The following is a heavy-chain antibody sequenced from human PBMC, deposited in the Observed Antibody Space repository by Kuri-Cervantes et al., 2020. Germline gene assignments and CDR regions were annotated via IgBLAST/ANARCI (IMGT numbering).Heavy chain of an antibody. V-gene: IGHV3-43*01. D-gene: IGHD3-10*01. CDR2: ISWDGGST. CDR1: GFTFDDYT. Sequence: GGSLRLSCAASGFTFDDYTMHWVRQAPGKGLEWVSLISWDGGSTYYADSVKGQFTISRDNSKNTLYLQMNSLRAEDTAVYYCARSSVIRVVIRVFDYRGQGTLVTVSS. J-gene: IGHJ4*02. CDR3: ARSSVIRVVIRVFDY.